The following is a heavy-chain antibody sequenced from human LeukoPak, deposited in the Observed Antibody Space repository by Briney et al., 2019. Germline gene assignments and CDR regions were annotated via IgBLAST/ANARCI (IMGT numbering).Heavy chain of an antibody. CDR3: AGGTSADY. V-gene: IGHV3-74*01. CDR1: GFTFNTYA. Sequence: TGGGLRLSCAVSGFTFNTYAMHWVRQAPGKGLVWVSRISPDGRTTTYAHSVKGRFTVSRDNAKNTLFLQMNSLRPEDTSLYYCAGGTSADYWGQGTLVTVSS. D-gene: IGHD4-23*01. CDR2: ISPDGRTT. J-gene: IGHJ4*02.